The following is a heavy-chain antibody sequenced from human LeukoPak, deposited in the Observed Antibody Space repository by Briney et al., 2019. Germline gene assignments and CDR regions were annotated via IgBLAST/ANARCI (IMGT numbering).Heavy chain of an antibody. Sequence: PGGSLRLSCAASGFTFDDYAMHWVRQAPGKGLEWVSGISWNSGSIGYADSVKGRFTISRDSARNSLYLQMNSLRAEDTSVYYCARGNYYGMDVWGQGTTVTVSS. V-gene: IGHV3-9*01. J-gene: IGHJ6*02. CDR2: ISWNSGSI. CDR3: ARGNYYGMDV. CDR1: GFTFDDYA.